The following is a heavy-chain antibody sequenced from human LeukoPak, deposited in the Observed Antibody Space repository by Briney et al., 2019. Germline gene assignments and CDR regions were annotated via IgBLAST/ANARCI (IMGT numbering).Heavy chain of an antibody. Sequence: PSETPSLTCTVSGGSISSYYWSWIRQPPEKGVEWIGYIYYSGSTNYNPSLKSRVTISVDTSKNQFSLKLSSVTAADTAVYYCARGWRVAGQTYYYYYYGMDVWGQGTTVTVSS. CDR3: ARGWRVAGQTYYYYYYGMDV. D-gene: IGHD6-19*01. CDR2: IYYSGST. V-gene: IGHV4-59*01. J-gene: IGHJ6*02. CDR1: GGSISSYY.